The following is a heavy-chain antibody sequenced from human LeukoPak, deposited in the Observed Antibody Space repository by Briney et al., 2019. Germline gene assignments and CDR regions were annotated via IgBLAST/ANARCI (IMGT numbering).Heavy chain of an antibody. D-gene: IGHD4-23*01. CDR3: AREGYGGNVDY. CDR1: GFTFSSYA. Sequence: GGSLRLSCAASGFTFSSYAMSWVRQAPGKGLEWVSVIYSGGSTYYADSVKGRFTISRDNSKNTLYLQMNSLRAEDTAVYHCAREGYGGNVDYWGQGTLVTVSS. CDR2: IYSGGST. V-gene: IGHV3-53*01. J-gene: IGHJ4*02.